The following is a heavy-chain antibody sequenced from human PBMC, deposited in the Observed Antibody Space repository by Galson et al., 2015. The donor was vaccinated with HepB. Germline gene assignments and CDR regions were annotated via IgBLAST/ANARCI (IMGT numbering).Heavy chain of an antibody. CDR3: TTDGPLIGGPFDY. J-gene: IGHJ4*02. Sequence: SLRLSCAASGFTFSNAWMSRVRQAPGKGLEWVGRIKSKTDGGTTDYAAPVKGRFTISRDDSKNTLYLQMNSLKTEDTAVYYCTTDGPLIGGPFDYWGQGTLVTVSS. V-gene: IGHV3-15*01. D-gene: IGHD3-16*01. CDR2: IKSKTDGGTT. CDR1: GFTFSNAW.